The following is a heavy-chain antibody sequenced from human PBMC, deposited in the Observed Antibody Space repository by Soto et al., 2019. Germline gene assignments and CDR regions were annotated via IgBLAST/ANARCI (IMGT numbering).Heavy chain of an antibody. CDR2: MNPNSGNT. D-gene: IGHD6-13*01. V-gene: IGHV1-8*01. J-gene: IGHJ6*02. CDR1: GYTFTSYD. CDR3: ARGDSSSWTSYYYYGMDV. Sequence: QVQLVQSGAEVKKPGASVKVSCKASGYTFTSYDINWVRQATGQGLERMGWMNPNSGNTGYAQKFQGRVTMTRNTSISTAYMELSSLRSEDTAVYYCARGDSSSWTSYYYYGMDVWGQGTTVTVSS.